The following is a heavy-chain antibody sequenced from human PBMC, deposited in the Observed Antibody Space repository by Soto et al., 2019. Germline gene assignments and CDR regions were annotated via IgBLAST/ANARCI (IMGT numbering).Heavy chain of an antibody. Sequence: XSVKVSCKASGYTFTSYGISWVRQAPGQGLEWMGWISAYNGNTNYAQKLQGRVTMTTDTSTSTAYMELRSLRSDDTAVYYCARVVLTVAGYYYYGMDVWGQGTTVTVSS. CDR1: GYTFTSYG. J-gene: IGHJ6*02. V-gene: IGHV1-18*01. CDR2: ISAYNGNT. D-gene: IGHD6-19*01. CDR3: ARVVLTVAGYYYYGMDV.